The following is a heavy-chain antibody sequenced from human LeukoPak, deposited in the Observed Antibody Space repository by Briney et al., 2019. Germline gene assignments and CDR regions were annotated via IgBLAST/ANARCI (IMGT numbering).Heavy chain of an antibody. D-gene: IGHD2-2*02. CDR1: GYTFTDYY. CDR2: INPNNGGT. Sequence: GASVKASCKASGYTFTDYYMHWVRQAPGQGLEWMGWINPNNGGTNYAQKFQGRVTMTRDTSINTAYMELNRLRSDDTAVYYCARGGYCTSSSCYIMSWFDPWGQGTLVTVSS. J-gene: IGHJ5*02. V-gene: IGHV1-2*02. CDR3: ARGGYCTSSSCYIMSWFDP.